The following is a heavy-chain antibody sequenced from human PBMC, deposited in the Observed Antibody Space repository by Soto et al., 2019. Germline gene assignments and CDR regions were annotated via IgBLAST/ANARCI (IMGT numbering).Heavy chain of an antibody. V-gene: IGHV3-23*01. D-gene: IGHD2-8*01. Sequence: LRLSCTGSGFSFFSYAMSWVRQAPGKGLEWVSTISGSGGHTYYADSVKGRFVVSRDNDKNTVYLHMSSLTGEDTAVYFCAKIEMGWFAHWGQGTQVTVSS. CDR1: GFSFFSYA. CDR3: AKIEMGWFAH. CDR2: ISGSGGHT. J-gene: IGHJ5*02.